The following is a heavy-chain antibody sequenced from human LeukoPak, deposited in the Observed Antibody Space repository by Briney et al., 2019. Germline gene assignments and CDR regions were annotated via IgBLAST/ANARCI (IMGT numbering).Heavy chain of an antibody. J-gene: IGHJ4*02. CDR3: TRDLSMWYRGVMSY. CDR2: ISYDGSNK. D-gene: IGHD3-10*01. CDR1: GFTFSSYA. Sequence: GGSLRLSCAASGFTFSSYAMHWVRQAPGKGLEWVAVISYDGSNKYYADSVKGRFTISRDNAKNTLYLQMNSLGAEDTAVYYCTRDLSMWYRGVMSYWGQGTLVTVSS. V-gene: IGHV3-30-3*01.